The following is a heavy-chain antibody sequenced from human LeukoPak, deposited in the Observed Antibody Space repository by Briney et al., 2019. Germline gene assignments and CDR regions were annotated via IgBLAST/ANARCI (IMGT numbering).Heavy chain of an antibody. Sequence: PSETLSLTCAVYGGSFSGCYWSWIRQPPGKGLEWIGEINHSGSTNYNPSLKSRVTISVDTSKNQFSLKLSSVTAADTAVYYCASPGRDFDYWGQGTLVTVSS. J-gene: IGHJ4*02. CDR2: INHSGST. CDR3: ASPGRDFDY. V-gene: IGHV4-34*01. CDR1: GGSFSGCY. D-gene: IGHD3-10*01.